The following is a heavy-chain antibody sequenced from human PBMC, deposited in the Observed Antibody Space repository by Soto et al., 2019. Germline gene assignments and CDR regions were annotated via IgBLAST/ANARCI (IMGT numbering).Heavy chain of an antibody. V-gene: IGHV1-18*01. Sequence: GASVKVSCKASGYTFTSFGFSWVRQAPGQGLEWMGWISAYNGNTNYAQKLQGRVTMTTDTSTSTAYMELRSLRSDDTAVYYCARVISMVRGVIIPDWFDPWGQGTLVTVSS. J-gene: IGHJ5*02. CDR2: ISAYNGNT. D-gene: IGHD3-10*01. CDR3: ARVISMVRGVIIPDWFDP. CDR1: GYTFTSFG.